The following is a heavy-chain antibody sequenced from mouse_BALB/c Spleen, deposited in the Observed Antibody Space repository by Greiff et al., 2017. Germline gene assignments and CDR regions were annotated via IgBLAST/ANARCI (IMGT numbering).Heavy chain of an antibody. CDR1: GYSITSGYY. CDR3: ARVGGY. CDR2: ISYDGSN. V-gene: IGHV3-6*02. Sequence: EVKLQESGPGLVKPSQSLSLTCSVTGYSITSGYYWNWIRQFPGNKLEWMGYISYDGSNNYNPSLKNRISITRDTSTNQFFLKLNSVTTEDTATYYCARVGGYWGQGTLVTVSA. J-gene: IGHJ3*01.